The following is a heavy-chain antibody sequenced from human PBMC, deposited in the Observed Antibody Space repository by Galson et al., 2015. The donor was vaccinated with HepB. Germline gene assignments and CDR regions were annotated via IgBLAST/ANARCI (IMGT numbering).Heavy chain of an antibody. CDR2: AYHTGGT. Sequence: SEILSLTCAVSGDSISNDRWWSWVRQPPGEGLEWIGEAYHTGGTNYRPSLKSRVTISVDKSKNQFSLKLTSVTAADTPVYYCARAKEGRGYFDYWGQGTLVTVSS. V-gene: IGHV4-4*02. J-gene: IGHJ4*02. D-gene: IGHD3-10*01. CDR1: GDSISNDRW. CDR3: ARAKEGRGYFDY.